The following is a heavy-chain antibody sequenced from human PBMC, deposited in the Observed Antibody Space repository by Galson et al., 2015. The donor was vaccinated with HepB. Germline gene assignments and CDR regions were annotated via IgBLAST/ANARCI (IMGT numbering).Heavy chain of an antibody. D-gene: IGHD2-15*01. CDR3: ARDDPYCSGASCYFGY. J-gene: IGHJ4*02. V-gene: IGHV1-69*10. CDR2: IMPSFGVP. CDR1: GDTLRSYT. Sequence: SVKVSCKASGDTLRSYTLTWVRQAPGQGLEWMGGIMPSFGVPSYAPRFQDRVTITADKSTNTAYMELSGLTSEDMAVYYCARDDPYCSGASCYFGYWGRGTLVTVSS.